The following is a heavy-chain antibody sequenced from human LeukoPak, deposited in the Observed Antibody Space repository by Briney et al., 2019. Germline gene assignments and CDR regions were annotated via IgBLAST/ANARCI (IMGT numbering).Heavy chain of an antibody. V-gene: IGHV1-69*13. CDR1: VGTFSNYA. D-gene: IGHD3-22*01. CDR3: ARPTWAYYDSRKDAFDI. CDR2: IIPIFGTG. Sequence: SVKVSCKASVGTFSNYAISWVRQAPGQGLEWMGGIIPIFGTGNYAQKFKGRVTITADVSTTTAYMELSSLRSEDTAVYYCARPTWAYYDSRKDAFDIWGQGTMVTVSS. J-gene: IGHJ3*02.